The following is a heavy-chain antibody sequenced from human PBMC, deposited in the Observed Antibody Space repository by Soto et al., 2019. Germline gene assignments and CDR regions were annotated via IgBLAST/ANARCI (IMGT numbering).Heavy chain of an antibody. J-gene: IGHJ3*02. Sequence: QVQLVQSGAEVKKPGSSVKVSCKASGGTFSSYAISWVRQAPGQGLEWMGGIIPIFGTANYAQKFQGRVTITADESTSTDYMELSSLRSEETAVYYCARYPHLSNIGYCSGGSFYSPGAFDIWGQGTMVTVSS. V-gene: IGHV1-69*01. CDR2: IIPIFGTA. CDR3: ARYPHLSNIGYCSGGSFYSPGAFDI. CDR1: GGTFSSYA. D-gene: IGHD2-15*01.